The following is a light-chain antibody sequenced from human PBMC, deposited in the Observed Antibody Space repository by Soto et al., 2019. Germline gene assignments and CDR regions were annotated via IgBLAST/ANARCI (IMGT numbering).Light chain of an antibody. CDR1: SSDVGGYNF. V-gene: IGLV2-14*01. J-gene: IGLJ2*01. CDR3: SSYTSSNTLVV. CDR2: EVN. Sequence: QSVLTQPASVSGSPGQSITISCTGTSSDVGGYNFVSWYEQHPGKAPKLIIYEVNGRPSGVSDRFSGSKSGNTASLTISGLQDEDEADYYCSSYTSSNTLVVLGGGNKVTVL.